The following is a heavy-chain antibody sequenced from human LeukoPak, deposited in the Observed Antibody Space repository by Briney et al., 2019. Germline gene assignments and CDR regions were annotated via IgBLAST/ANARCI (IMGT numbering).Heavy chain of an antibody. CDR2: IYYSGST. D-gene: IGHD6-19*01. CDR1: GGSISNYY. J-gene: IGHJ4*02. CDR3: ARDVSYSSGWYYYFDY. Sequence: PSETLSLTCTVSGGSISNYYWTWIRQPPGKGLEWIAYIYYSGSTKYNPSLKSRVTISVDTSKNLFSLKLSSVTAADTAVYYCARDVSYSSGWYYYFDYWGQGTLVTVSS. V-gene: IGHV4-59*12.